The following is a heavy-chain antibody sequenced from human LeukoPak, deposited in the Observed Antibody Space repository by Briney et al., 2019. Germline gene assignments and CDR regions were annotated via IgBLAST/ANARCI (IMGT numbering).Heavy chain of an antibody. CDR1: GFTFSSYT. Sequence: PLGSLRLSCAASGFTFSSYTMNCVRQAPGKGREWVSSIVSSSSSISYADSVKGRFTISRDNDKNSLSLQMNRLRAEETAVYYCAREGIVLMVYHFDYWGQGTLVTVAS. V-gene: IGHV3-21*01. CDR2: IVSSSSSI. J-gene: IGHJ4*02. CDR3: AREGIVLMVYHFDY. D-gene: IGHD2-8*01.